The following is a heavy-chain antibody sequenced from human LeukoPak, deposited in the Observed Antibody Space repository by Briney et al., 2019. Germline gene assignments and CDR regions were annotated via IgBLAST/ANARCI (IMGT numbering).Heavy chain of an antibody. J-gene: IGHJ6*03. CDR3: ASAKGAYYYYYYYMDV. D-gene: IGHD3-16*01. CDR2: IIPIFGTA. Sequence: GASVKVSCKASGGTFSSYAISWVRQAPGQGLEWMGGIIPIFGTANYAQKFQGRVTITTDESTSTAYMELSSLRSEDTAVYYCASAKGAYYYYYYYMDVWGKGTTVTVSS. V-gene: IGHV1-69*05. CDR1: GGTFSSYA.